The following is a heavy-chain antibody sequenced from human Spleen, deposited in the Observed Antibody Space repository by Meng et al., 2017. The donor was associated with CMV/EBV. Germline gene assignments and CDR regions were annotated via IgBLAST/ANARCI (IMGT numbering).Heavy chain of an antibody. CDR1: GYTLNELP. CDR2: FDPEDGET. V-gene: IGHV1-24*01. CDR3: ARLQGPAGPPYGGNSYYYYYGMDV. Sequence: ASVKVSCKVSGYTLNELPMHWVRQAPGKGLEWMGGFDPEDGETIYAQKFQGRVTMTEDTSTDTAYMELSSLRSEDTAVYYCARLQGPAGPPYGGNSYYYYYGMDVWGQGTTVTVSS. D-gene: IGHD4-23*01. J-gene: IGHJ6*02.